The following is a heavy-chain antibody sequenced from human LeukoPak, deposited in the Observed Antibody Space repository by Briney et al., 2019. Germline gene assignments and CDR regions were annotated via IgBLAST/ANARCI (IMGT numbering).Heavy chain of an antibody. J-gene: IGHJ6*03. CDR1: GYSFTSYW. CDR2: IYPGDSDT. D-gene: IGHD6-13*01. Sequence: GESLKISCKGSGYSFTSYWIGWVRQMPGKGLEWMGIIYPGDSDTRYSPPFQGQVTISADKSISTAYLQWSSLKASDTAMYYCARLAYSSSWYSRYYYMDVWGKGTTVTISS. CDR3: ARLAYSSSWYSRYYYMDV. V-gene: IGHV5-51*01.